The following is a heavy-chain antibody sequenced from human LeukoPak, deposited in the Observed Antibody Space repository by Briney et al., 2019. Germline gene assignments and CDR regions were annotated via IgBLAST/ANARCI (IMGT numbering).Heavy chain of an antibody. CDR1: GYTFTGYY. V-gene: IGHV1-2*06. D-gene: IGHD6-19*01. CDR2: INPNSGGT. J-gene: IGHJ4*02. CDR3: ARDQRVTREEAVAGTAYY. Sequence: GASVKVSCKASGYTFTGYYMHWVRQAPGQGLEWMGRINPNSGGTNYAQKFQGRVTMTRDTSISTAYMELSRLRSDDTAVYYCARDQRVTREEAVAGTAYYWGQGTLVTVSS.